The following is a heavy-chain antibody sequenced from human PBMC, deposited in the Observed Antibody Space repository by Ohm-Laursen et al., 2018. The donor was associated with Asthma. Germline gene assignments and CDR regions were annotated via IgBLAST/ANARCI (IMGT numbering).Heavy chain of an antibody. CDR3: ARAGVTFWRNVNWFDP. Sequence: SLRLSCAASGFTFRDYAMTWVRQAPGKGLEWVSTISGSGDWTFYADSVKGRLTISRENSKNMLYLQMKSLRAEDTAVYYCARAGVTFWRNVNWFDPWGQGTLVTVSS. D-gene: IGHD3-3*01. V-gene: IGHV3-23*01. J-gene: IGHJ5*02. CDR1: GFTFRDYA. CDR2: ISGSGDWT.